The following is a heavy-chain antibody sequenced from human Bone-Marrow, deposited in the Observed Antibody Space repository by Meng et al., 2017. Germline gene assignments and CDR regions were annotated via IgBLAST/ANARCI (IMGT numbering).Heavy chain of an antibody. CDR3: ATGETRYWFDP. D-gene: IGHD1-26*01. CDR2: MYSGGDT. CDR1: GFTVSSKY. J-gene: IGHJ5*02. V-gene: IGHV3-53*01. Sequence: VQLVESGGGVVQPGSALRLSCAASGFTVSSKYMSWVRQSPGKGLEWVSVMYSGGDTHYTDSVKGRFTISRDNSKNTLYLQMNNLRAEDTAVYYCATGETRYWFDPWGQGTLVTVSS.